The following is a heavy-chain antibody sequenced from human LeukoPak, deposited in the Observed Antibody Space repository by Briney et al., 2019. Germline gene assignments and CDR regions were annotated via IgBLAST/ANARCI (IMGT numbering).Heavy chain of an antibody. CDR2: ISSSGSTI. CDR3: ASAEWLLYSVDY. D-gene: IGHD3-3*01. Sequence: GGSLRLSCAASGFTFSDYYMSWIRQAPGKGREGGSYISSSGSTIYYADSVKGRFTISRDNAKNSLYLQMNSLRAEDTAVYYCASAEWLLYSVDYWGQGTLVTVSS. CDR1: GFTFSDYY. J-gene: IGHJ4*02. V-gene: IGHV3-11*04.